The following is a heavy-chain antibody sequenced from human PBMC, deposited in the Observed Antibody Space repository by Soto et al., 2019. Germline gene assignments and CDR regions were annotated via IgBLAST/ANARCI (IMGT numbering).Heavy chain of an antibody. CDR1: GGSFSGYY. J-gene: IGHJ4*02. V-gene: IGHV4-34*01. CDR3: ARAGPHVRPLNYDFWSGYYTAFDY. CDR2: INHSGST. Sequence: ETLSLTCAVYGGSFSGYYWSWIRQPPGKGLEWIGEINHSGSTNYNPSLKSRVTISVDTSKNQFSLKLSSVTAADTAVYYCARAGPHVRPLNYDFWSGYYTAFDYWGQGTLVTVSS. D-gene: IGHD3-3*01.